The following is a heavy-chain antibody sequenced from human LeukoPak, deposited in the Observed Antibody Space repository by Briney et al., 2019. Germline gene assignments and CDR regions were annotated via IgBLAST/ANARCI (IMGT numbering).Heavy chain of an antibody. Sequence: PGGSLRLSRVASGLSFTDHAMHWVRQAPGKGLEWVSLISANGDNIQYIDSVKGRFTISRDNSKNSLYLQINSLTAEDTAFYYCAKGTGPGAYLVDFWGQGTLVTVSS. CDR3: AKGTGPGAYLVDF. CDR2: ISANGDNI. J-gene: IGHJ4*02. V-gene: IGHV3-43*02. D-gene: IGHD3-10*01. CDR1: GLSFTDHA.